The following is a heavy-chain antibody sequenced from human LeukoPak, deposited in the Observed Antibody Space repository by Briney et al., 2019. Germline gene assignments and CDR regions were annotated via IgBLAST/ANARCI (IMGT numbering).Heavy chain of an antibody. V-gene: IGHV4-59*01. D-gene: IGHD3-10*01. CDR3: ARGPRGFDP. Sequence: SETLSLTCSVSGGSISSDYWSWIRQPPGKGLEWIGYIYYSGSTNYNPSLKSRITISVDTSKNQFSLKLSSVTAADTAVYYCARGPRGFDPWGQGTLVTVSS. CDR2: IYYSGST. CDR1: GGSISSDY. J-gene: IGHJ5*02.